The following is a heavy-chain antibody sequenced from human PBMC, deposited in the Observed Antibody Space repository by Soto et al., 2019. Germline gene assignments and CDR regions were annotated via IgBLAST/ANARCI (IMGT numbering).Heavy chain of an antibody. J-gene: IGHJ4*02. V-gene: IGHV3-30*03. D-gene: IGHD2-8*02. CDR3: TGEVASGY. CDR1: GFTVSSYG. Sequence: GGSLRLSCAVSGFTVSSYGMHWVRQAPGKGLEWVAVKSHDGRNTFYADTVKGRFTISRDNSRNTLFLEMNSLRGDDMAVYYCTGEVASGYWGQGTLVTVSS. CDR2: KSHDGRNT.